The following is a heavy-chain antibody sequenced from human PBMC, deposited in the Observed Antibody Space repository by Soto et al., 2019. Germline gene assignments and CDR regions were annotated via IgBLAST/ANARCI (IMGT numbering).Heavy chain of an antibody. D-gene: IGHD3-10*01. CDR3: ARDGSGSSFDY. V-gene: IGHV4-31*03. Sequence: QVQLQESGPGLVKPSQTLSLTCSVSGGSISSGGYYWSWIRQHAGKGLEWIGYIYYGGSTYYNPSLKSRVTISVETSKNQFTLKLSSVTAADTAVYYCARDGSGSSFDYWGQGTLVTVSS. CDR1: GGSISSGGYY. CDR2: IYYGGST. J-gene: IGHJ4*02.